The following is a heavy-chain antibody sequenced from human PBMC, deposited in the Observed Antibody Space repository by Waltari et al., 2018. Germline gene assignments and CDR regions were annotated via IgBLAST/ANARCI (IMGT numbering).Heavy chain of an antibody. V-gene: IGHV3-49*03. CDR1: GFTFGDYG. Sequence: EVQLVESGGGLVEPGRSLRLSCTGSGFTFGDYGVSWFRQGPGKGREWLGCVRVRAQGGTPHYAGAVKGRFTISRDDSNSIAYLQVNTLKTEDTALYYCTTWADGVDDYFDYWGQGTLVTVSS. CDR2: VRVRAQGGTP. J-gene: IGHJ4*02. CDR3: TTWADGVDDYFDY. D-gene: IGHD3-16*01.